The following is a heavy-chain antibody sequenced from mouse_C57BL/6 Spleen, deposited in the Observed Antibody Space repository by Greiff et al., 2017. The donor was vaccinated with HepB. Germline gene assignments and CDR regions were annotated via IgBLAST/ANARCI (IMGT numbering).Heavy chain of an antibody. CDR1: GFNIKDYY. Sequence: VQLQQSGAELVKPGASVKLSCTASGFNIKDYYMHWVKQRTEQGLEWIGRIDPEDGDTKYAPKFQGTATITADTSPNTAYLQLSSLTSEDTAVYYCARRGFTTVVAPSFDYWGQGTTLTVSS. CDR3: ARRGFTTVVAPSFDY. V-gene: IGHV14-2*01. CDR2: IDPEDGDT. J-gene: IGHJ2*01. D-gene: IGHD1-1*01.